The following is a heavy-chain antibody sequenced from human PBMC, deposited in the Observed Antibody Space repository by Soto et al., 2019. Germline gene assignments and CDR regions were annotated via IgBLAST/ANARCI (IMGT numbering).Heavy chain of an antibody. D-gene: IGHD3-10*01. CDR3: AMGYGSGDYYYGMDV. J-gene: IGHJ6*02. Sequence: ASVKGSWKASGYTFTGYDIHWVRQAPGQGLEWMGGINPNSGGTNYAQKFQGWVTMTRDTSISTAYMELSRLRSDDTAVYYCAMGYGSGDYYYGMDVWGQGTTVTVSS. CDR1: GYTFTGYD. CDR2: INPNSGGT. V-gene: IGHV1-2*04.